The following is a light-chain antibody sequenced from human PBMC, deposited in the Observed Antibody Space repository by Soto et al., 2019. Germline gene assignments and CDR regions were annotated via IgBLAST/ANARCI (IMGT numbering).Light chain of an antibody. J-gene: IGKJ4*01. CDR2: AAS. CDR3: LQDYHYPPLP. Sequence: AIQMTQSPSSLSASVGDRVTITCRASQGIRDDFGWYQQKPGKGPKLLIYAASSFHSGVPSRLSGSGSGTDVTLTLGSLHPEAIATHACLQDYHYPPLPFGGETKVEIK. CDR1: QGIRDD. V-gene: IGKV1-6*02.